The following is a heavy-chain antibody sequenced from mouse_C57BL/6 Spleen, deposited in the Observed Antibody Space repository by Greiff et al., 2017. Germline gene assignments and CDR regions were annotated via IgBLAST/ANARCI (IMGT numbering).Heavy chain of an antibody. CDR1: GYAFSSSW. CDR3: AREGLLRV. D-gene: IGHD1-1*01. J-gene: IGHJ2*01. Sequence: QVQLQQSGPELVKPGASVKISCKASGYAFSSSWMNWVKQRPGKGLEWIGRIYPGDGDTNYNGKFKGKATLTADKSSSTAYLQLSSLTSEDSAVYFCAREGLLRVWGQGTTLTVSS. CDR2: IYPGDGDT. V-gene: IGHV1-82*01.